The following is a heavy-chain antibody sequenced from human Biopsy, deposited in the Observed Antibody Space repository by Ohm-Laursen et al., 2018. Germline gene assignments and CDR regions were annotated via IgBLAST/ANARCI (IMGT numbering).Heavy chain of an antibody. CDR1: GGPLSGYS. CDR2: IYASETT. D-gene: IGHD4/OR15-4a*01. J-gene: IGHJ3*02. CDR3: AREFTYNYGAKGALDI. Sequence: TLSLTCTVSGGPLSGYSWNWIRQPAGKGLEWIGRIYASETTHFNPSLRSRLIMSVDTSRNQFSLRLSSVTAADTAIYYCAREFTYNYGAKGALDIWGQGTKVTVSS. V-gene: IGHV4-4*07.